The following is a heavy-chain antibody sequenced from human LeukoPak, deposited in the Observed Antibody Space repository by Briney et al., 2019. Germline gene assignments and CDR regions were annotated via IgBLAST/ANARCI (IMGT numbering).Heavy chain of an antibody. V-gene: IGHV5-51*01. CDR3: ARHGSGSSWKYGMDV. CDR2: IYPGDSDT. J-gene: IGHJ6*02. D-gene: IGHD6-13*01. Sequence: GESLRISCQGSGYSFTTYWIGWVRQMPGKGLELMGIIYPGDSDTRYSPSLQGQVTISADKSINTAYLQWSSLKVSDTAMYYCARHGSGSSWKYGMDVWGQGTTVTVSS. CDR1: GYSFTTYW.